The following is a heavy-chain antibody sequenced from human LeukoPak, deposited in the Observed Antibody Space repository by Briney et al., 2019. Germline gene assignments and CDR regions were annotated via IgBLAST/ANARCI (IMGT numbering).Heavy chain of an antibody. D-gene: IGHD2-2*01. CDR2: ISYDGNNK. CDR1: GFPFSSYA. V-gene: IGHV3-30-3*01. J-gene: IGHJ3*02. Sequence: PGRSLRLSCAASGFPFSSYAMHWVRQDPGKGLEWVALISYDGNNKYYADSVKGRFTISRDNSKNTLYLQMNSLRAEGTAVYYCARARYCSSISCREAFDIWGQGTMVTVSS. CDR3: ARARYCSSISCREAFDI.